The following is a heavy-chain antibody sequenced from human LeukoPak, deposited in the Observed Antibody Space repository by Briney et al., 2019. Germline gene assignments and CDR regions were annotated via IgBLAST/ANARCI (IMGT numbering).Heavy chain of an antibody. V-gene: IGHV3-30*02. J-gene: IGHJ3*02. D-gene: IGHD3-3*01. Sequence: GGSLRLSCAASGFTFSSYDMHWVRQAPGKGLEWVAFIRYDGSNKYYADSVKGRFTISRDNSKNTLYLQMNSLRAEDTAVYYCAKDIYDFWSGYLSYDAFDIWGQGTMVTVSS. CDR3: AKDIYDFWSGYLSYDAFDI. CDR2: IRYDGSNK. CDR1: GFTFSSYD.